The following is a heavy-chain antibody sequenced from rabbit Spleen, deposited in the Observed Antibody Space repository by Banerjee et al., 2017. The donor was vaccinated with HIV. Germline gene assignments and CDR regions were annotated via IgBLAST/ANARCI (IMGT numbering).Heavy chain of an antibody. D-gene: IGHD8-1*01. CDR1: GFSFSSSFYY. J-gene: IGHJ6*01. V-gene: IGHV1S40*01. Sequence: QSLEESGGDLVKPEGSLTLTCTASGFSFSSSFYYMCWVRQAPGKGLEWISCIAAGSSGFTYSATWAKGRFTCSKTSSTTVTLQMTSLTVADTATYFCARDTGSSFSSYGMDLWGPGTLVTVS. CDR3: ARDTGSSFSSYGMDL. CDR2: IAAGSSGFT.